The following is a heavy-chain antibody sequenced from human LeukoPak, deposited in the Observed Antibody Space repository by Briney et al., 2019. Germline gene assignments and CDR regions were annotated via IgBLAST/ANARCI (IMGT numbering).Heavy chain of an antibody. CDR3: AREGRAAAAKGYYYYMDV. CDR2: INPSGGST. J-gene: IGHJ6*03. Sequence: ASVKVSCKASGYTFTGYYMHWVRQAPGQGLEWMGIINPSGGSTSYAQKFQGRVTMTRDMSTSTVYMELSSLRSEDTAVYYCAREGRAAAAKGYYYYMDVWGKGTTVTVSS. V-gene: IGHV1-46*01. D-gene: IGHD6-13*01. CDR1: GYTFTGYY.